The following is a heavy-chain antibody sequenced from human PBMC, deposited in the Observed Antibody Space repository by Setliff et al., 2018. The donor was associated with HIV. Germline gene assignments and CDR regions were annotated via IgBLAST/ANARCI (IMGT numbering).Heavy chain of an antibody. J-gene: IGHJ3*01. D-gene: IGHD3-3*01. Sequence: PSETLSLTCAVYGGSFSDYFWTWIRQPPGKGLEWIGEINHSGSTNYNPSLKSRVTISVDTSKNQISLKLTSVTAADTAVYYCATGAKNDFWDDPVPNPFDFWGQGTMVT. CDR1: GGSFSDYF. CDR3: ATGAKNDFWDDPVPNPFDF. V-gene: IGHV4-34*01. CDR2: INHSGST.